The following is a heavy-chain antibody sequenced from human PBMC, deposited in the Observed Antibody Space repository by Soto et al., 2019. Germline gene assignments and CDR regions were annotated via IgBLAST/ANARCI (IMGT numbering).Heavy chain of an antibody. D-gene: IGHD2-21*02. J-gene: IGHJ4*02. Sequence: SETLSLTCAVYGGSFSGYYWSWIRQPPGKGLEWIGEINHSGSTNYNPSLKSRVTISVDTSKNQFSLKLSSVTAADTAVYYCGRGFGVTAFDYWGQGTLVTVSS. V-gene: IGHV4-34*01. CDR1: GGSFSGYY. CDR2: INHSGST. CDR3: GRGFGVTAFDY.